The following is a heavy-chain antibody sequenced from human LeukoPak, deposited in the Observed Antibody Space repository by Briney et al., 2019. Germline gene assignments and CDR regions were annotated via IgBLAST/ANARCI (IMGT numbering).Heavy chain of an antibody. CDR3: ARSLTTLTYEGY. CDR1: GFTFSSYS. Sequence: SGGSLRLSCAASGFTFSSYSMNWVRQAPGKGLEWVSSISSSSSYIYYADSVKGRLTISRDNAKNSLFLQMNSLRAEDTAIYYCARSLTTLTYEGYWGQGTLVTVSS. CDR2: ISSSSSYI. D-gene: IGHD1-1*01. V-gene: IGHV3-21*01. J-gene: IGHJ4*02.